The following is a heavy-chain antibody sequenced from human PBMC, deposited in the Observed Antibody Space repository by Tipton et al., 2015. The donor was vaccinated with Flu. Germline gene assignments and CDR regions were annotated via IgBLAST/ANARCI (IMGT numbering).Heavy chain of an antibody. CDR1: GGSINDNSYS. Sequence: TLSLTCTVSGGSINDNSYSWTWIRQPAGKGLEWIGRINTSGSATYNPSLKSRLSMSVDTSKNQFSLKLTSVIAADTAVYYCATSQVGSGYYWGLGTLVTVSS. CDR3: ATSQVGSGYY. V-gene: IGHV4-61*02. J-gene: IGHJ4*02. CDR2: INTSGSA. D-gene: IGHD3-10*01.